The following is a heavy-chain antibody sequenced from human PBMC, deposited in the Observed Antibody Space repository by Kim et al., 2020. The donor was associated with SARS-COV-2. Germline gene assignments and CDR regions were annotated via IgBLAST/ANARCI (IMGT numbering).Heavy chain of an antibody. D-gene: IGHD3-9*01. CDR3: ARHGLDILTGYYKDYYYYYSMDV. V-gene: IGHV5-51*01. Sequence: GESLKISCKGSGYSFTSYWIGWVRQMPGKGLEWMGIIYPGDSDTRYSPSFQGQVTISADKSISTAYLQWSSLKASDTAMYYCARHGLDILTGYYKDYYYYYSMDVWGQGTTVTVSS. J-gene: IGHJ6*02. CDR2: IYPGDSDT. CDR1: GYSFTSYW.